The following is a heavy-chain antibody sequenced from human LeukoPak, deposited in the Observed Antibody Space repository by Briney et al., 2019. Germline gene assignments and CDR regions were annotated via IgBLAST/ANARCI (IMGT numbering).Heavy chain of an antibody. CDR2: IYYSGST. CDR1: GGSISSYY. Sequence: SETLSLTRTVSGGSISSYYWSWIRQPPGKGLEWIGYIYYSGSTNYNPSLKSRVTISVDTSKNQFSLKLSSVTAADTAVYYCARDGISGDYFDYWGQGTLVTVSS. J-gene: IGHJ4*02. V-gene: IGHV4-59*01. D-gene: IGHD2/OR15-2a*01. CDR3: ARDGISGDYFDY.